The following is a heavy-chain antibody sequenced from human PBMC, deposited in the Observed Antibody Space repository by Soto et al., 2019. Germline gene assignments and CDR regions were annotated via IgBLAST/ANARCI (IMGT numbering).Heavy chain of an antibody. CDR2: IFYDGNT. V-gene: IGHV4-59*01. Sequence: PWETLSLTCTVSGGSMNYYYWGWIRQPPGKGLQWIGNIFYDGNTHYNPSLKSRLTIAIDTPRNQFSLKLNSVTAADTAIYYCARAETPDYWGQGTLVTVSS. CDR1: GGSMNYYY. CDR3: ARAETPDY. J-gene: IGHJ4*02.